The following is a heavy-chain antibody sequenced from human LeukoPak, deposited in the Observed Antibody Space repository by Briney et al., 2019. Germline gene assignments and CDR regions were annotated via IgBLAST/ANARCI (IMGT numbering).Heavy chain of an antibody. Sequence: SVKVSCKASRGTFSKYAISWVRQAPGQGLEWMGRIVPILGIANYAQEFQGRLIITADKATSSAYMELSSLRSEDTAVYYCARDQGDNSYGYYAIWYAFDVWGQGTMVTVSS. V-gene: IGHV1-69*04. CDR1: RGTFSKYA. CDR3: ARDQGDNSYGYYAIWYAFDV. CDR2: IVPILGIA. D-gene: IGHD5-18*01. J-gene: IGHJ3*01.